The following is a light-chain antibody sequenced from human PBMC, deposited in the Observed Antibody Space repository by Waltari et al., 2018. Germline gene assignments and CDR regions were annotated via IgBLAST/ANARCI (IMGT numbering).Light chain of an antibody. V-gene: IGLV2-14*01. CDR2: EVS. J-gene: IGLJ1*01. Sequence: QSAQTQPSSVSASPGQPITISCSGTDRNLAAYSFVSWYQQHPGNAPHLIIYEVSNRPSGISNRFSASKSGNTASRTISGLQAEDEADYYCSSYTTSSAPGVFGTGTRVTVL. CDR3: SSYTTSSAPGV. CDR1: DRNLAAYSF.